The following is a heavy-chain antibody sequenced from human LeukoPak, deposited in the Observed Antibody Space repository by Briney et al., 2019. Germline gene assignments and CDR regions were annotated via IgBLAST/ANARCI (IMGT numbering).Heavy chain of an antibody. V-gene: IGHV1-69*13. CDR2: IIPIFGTA. Sequence: SAKVSCKASGGTFSSYAISWVRQAPGQGLEWMGGIIPIFGTANYAQKFQGRVTITADESTSTAYMELSSLRSEDTAVYYCARAAHYDILTGNTRWFDPWGQGTLVTVSS. D-gene: IGHD3-9*01. CDR3: ARAAHYDILTGNTRWFDP. CDR1: GGTFSSYA. J-gene: IGHJ5*02.